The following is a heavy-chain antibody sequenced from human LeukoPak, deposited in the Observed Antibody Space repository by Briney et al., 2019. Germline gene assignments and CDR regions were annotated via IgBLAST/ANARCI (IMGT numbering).Heavy chain of an antibody. CDR3: AKDQIAYMYAGNVYFDY. CDR1: GCTLSDYG. J-gene: IGHJ4*02. CDR2: IRYDGSNE. V-gene: IGHV3-30*02. D-gene: IGHD2-8*01. Sequence: GGSLRLSCAASGCTLSDYGIHWVRQAPGKGLEWVASIRYDGSNEYYADSVKGRFTISRDNSKNKVYLQMNGLRSDDTALYYCAKDQIAYMYAGNVYFDYWGQGNLVTVSS.